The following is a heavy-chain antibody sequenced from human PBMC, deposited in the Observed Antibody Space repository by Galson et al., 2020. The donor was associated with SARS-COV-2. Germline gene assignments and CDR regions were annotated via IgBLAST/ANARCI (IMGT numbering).Heavy chain of an antibody. CDR3: AGSGSRNYDTSYYYYTMDV. D-gene: IGHD3-16*01. V-gene: IGHV4-31*03. Sequence: SETLSLTCTVSGVSISSGDYYWNWIRQHPGKGLEWIGSMDYSGSTYYNPSLKSRVIISVDTSKNQFSLNLNSVTAADTALYFCAGSGSRNYDTSYYYYTMDVRGQGTTVSVSS. CDR1: GVSISSGDYY. J-gene: IGHJ6*02. CDR2: MDYSGST.